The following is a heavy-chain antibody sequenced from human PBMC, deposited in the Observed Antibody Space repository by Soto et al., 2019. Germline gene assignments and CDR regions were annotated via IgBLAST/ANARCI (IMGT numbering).Heavy chain of an antibody. CDR1: GGSISSFF. V-gene: IGHV4-59*03. CDR3: VSSRTAVFGDALDI. Sequence: QVQLQQSGPGLVEPSETLSLTCRVSGGSISSFFKNWIRQAPGKGLEWIGCIYDSGDANYNPSLKSRVTISLDTSKNQFSLKLSSVTAADTAVYYCVSSRTAVFGDALDIWALGTMVTVSS. J-gene: IGHJ3*02. CDR2: IYDSGDA. D-gene: IGHD3-3*01.